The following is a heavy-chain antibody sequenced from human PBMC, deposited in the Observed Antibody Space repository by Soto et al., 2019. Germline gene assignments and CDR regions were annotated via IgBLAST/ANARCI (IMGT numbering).Heavy chain of an antibody. Sequence: SETLSLTCAVYGGSFSGYYWSWIRQPPGKGLEWIGEINHSGSTNYNPSLKSRVTISVDTSKNQFSLKLSSVTAADTAVYYCARGNYYGSGSYRSSSAWGQGTLVTVSS. D-gene: IGHD3-10*01. CDR3: ARGNYYGSGSYRSSSA. J-gene: IGHJ5*02. V-gene: IGHV4-34*01. CDR1: GGSFSGYY. CDR2: INHSGST.